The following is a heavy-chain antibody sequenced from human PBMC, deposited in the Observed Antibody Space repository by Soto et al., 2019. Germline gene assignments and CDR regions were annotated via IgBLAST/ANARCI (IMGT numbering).Heavy chain of an antibody. CDR3: ASKEAVDY. CDR2: ISYDGSNK. V-gene: IGHV3-30-3*01. CDR1: GFTFSSYA. Sequence: QVQLVESGGGVVQPGRSLRLSCAASGFTFSSYAMHWVRQAPGKGLEWVAVISYDGSNKYYADSVKGRFTISRDNSKNTLYLQMNSLRAEDTAVHYCASKEAVDYWGQGTLVTVSS. J-gene: IGHJ4*02.